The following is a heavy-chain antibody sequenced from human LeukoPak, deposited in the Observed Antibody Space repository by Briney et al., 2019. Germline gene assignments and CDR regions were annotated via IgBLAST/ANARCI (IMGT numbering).Heavy chain of an antibody. J-gene: IGHJ4*02. CDR2: LNPNSGNT. CDR1: GYTFTSHD. V-gene: IGHV1-8*03. D-gene: IGHD5-18*01. Sequence: ASVKVSCKASGYTFTSHDINWVRQATGQGLEWMGWLNPNSGNTGYAQKFQGRVTITRNTSISAAYMELSSLRSEDTAVYYCAREESYSYGWSLGYWGQGTLVTVSS. CDR3: AREESYSYGWSLGY.